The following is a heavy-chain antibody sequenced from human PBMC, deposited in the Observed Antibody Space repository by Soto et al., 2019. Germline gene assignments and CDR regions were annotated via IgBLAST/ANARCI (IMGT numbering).Heavy chain of an antibody. V-gene: IGHV3-30*14. Sequence: QVQLVESGGGVVQPGRSLRLSCAASGFTFSTSTMHWVRQAPGKGLDWVAVISYDENKKYYADSVKGRFTISRDNSYHPLFPLMNRLGGEEPAVYFCARAFEGVRGGPFDHRGQGTLVTVSS. J-gene: IGHJ4*02. CDR2: ISYDENKK. CDR1: GFTFSTST. D-gene: IGHD3-10*01. CDR3: ARAFEGVRGGPFDH.